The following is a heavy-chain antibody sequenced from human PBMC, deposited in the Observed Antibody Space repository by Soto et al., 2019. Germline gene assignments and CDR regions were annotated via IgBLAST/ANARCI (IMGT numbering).Heavy chain of an antibody. CDR3: ASPRREFWSGYYTQFDY. CDR1: GFTFSSYA. Sequence: PGGSLRLSCAASGFTFSSYAMHWVRQAPGKGLEWVAVISYDGSNKYYADSVKGRFTISRDNSKNTLYLQMSSLRAEDTAVYYCASPRREFWSGYYTQFDYWGQGILVTVSS. J-gene: IGHJ4*02. D-gene: IGHD3-3*01. V-gene: IGHV3-30-3*01. CDR2: ISYDGSNK.